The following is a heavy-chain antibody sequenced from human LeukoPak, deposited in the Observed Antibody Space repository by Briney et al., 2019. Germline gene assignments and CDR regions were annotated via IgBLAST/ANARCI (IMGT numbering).Heavy chain of an antibody. CDR3: GRGGITIFGVVSGAFDI. V-gene: IGHV3-48*03. CDR2: ISSSGSTI. CDR1: GFTFSSYE. Sequence: GGSLRLSCAASGFTFSSYEMNWVRQAPGKGLEWVSYISSSGSTIYHADSVEGRFTISRDNAKNSLYLQMNSLRAEDTAAYYCGRGGITIFGVVSGAFDIWGQGTMVTVSS. D-gene: IGHD3-3*01. J-gene: IGHJ3*02.